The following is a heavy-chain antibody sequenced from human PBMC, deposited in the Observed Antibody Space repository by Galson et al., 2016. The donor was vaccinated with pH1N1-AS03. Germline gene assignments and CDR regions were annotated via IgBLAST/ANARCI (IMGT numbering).Heavy chain of an antibody. CDR3: ARHRGFDENDAFDM. CDR1: GASISSFSYY. D-gene: IGHD3-10*01. CDR2: IYYTAST. J-gene: IGHJ3*02. Sequence: LSLTCSVSGASISSFSYYWGWIRQPPGQGLEWIGSIYYTASTYYNPSLKSRVTMSVDTSNNQFSLRVSSVTAADTAVYYCARHRGFDENDAFDMWGQGTMVIVSS. V-gene: IGHV4-39*07.